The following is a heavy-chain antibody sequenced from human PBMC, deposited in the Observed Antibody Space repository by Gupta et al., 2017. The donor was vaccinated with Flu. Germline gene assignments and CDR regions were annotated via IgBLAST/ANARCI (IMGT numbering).Heavy chain of an antibody. J-gene: IGHJ1*01. CDR2: ISYDGSNK. V-gene: IGHV3-30-3*01. CDR3: AGPGIAAARWYFQH. CDR1: GLTFSSSA. D-gene: IGHD6-13*01. Sequence: QVQLVESGGGVVQPGRSLRLSCAASGLTFSSSAMHWVRQAPGKGLEWVAVISYDGSNKYYADSVKGRFTISRDNSKNTLYLQMNSLRAEDTAVYYCAGPGIAAARWYFQHWGQGTLVTVSS.